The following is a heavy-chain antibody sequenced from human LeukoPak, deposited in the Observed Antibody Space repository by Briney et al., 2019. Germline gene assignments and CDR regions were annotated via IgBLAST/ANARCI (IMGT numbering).Heavy chain of an antibody. CDR2: INPNSGGT. J-gene: IGHJ4*02. Sequence: ASVKVSCKASGYTFTGYYMHWVRQAPGQGLEWMGWINPNSGGTNYAQKFQGRVTMTRDTSISTAYMELSRLRSDDTAVYYCARGWPGSGSYLDFDYWGQGTLVTVSS. CDR3: ARGWPGSGSYLDFDY. V-gene: IGHV1-2*02. D-gene: IGHD3-10*01. CDR1: GYTFTGYY.